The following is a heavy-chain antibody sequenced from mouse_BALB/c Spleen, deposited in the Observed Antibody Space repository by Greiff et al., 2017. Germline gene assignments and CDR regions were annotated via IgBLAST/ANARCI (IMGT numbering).Heavy chain of an antibody. V-gene: IGHV14-3*02. J-gene: IGHJ4*01. CDR1: GFNIKDTY. CDR3: ALDGIYYGNYRYAMDY. D-gene: IGHD2-1*01. Sequence: VQLKQSGAELVKPGASVKLSCTASGFNIKDTYMHWVKQRPEQGLEWIGRIDPANGNTKYDPKFQGKATITADTSSNTAYLQLSSLTSEDTAVYYCALDGIYYGNYRYAMDYWGQGTSVTVSS. CDR2: IDPANGNT.